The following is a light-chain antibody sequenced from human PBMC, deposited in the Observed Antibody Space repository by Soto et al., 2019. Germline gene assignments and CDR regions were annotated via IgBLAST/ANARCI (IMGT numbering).Light chain of an antibody. J-gene: IGLJ1*01. V-gene: IGLV2-14*01. CDR3: NSFRVSHLYV. Sequence: QSALTQPASVSGSPGQTITISCTGTSSDIGGYNAVSWYQHHPGKAPKLIIYEVTHRPSGVSDRFSASKSGNTASLTISGLQAEDEADYYCNSFRVSHLYVFGTGTKPTVL. CDR2: EVT. CDR1: SSDIGGYNA.